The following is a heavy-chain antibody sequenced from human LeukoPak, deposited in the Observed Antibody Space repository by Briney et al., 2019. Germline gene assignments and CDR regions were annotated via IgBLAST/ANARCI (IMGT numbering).Heavy chain of an antibody. V-gene: IGHV4-59*08. Sequence: PSETLSLTCTVSGGSISSYYWSWIRQPPGKGLEWIGNIYHSGITYYTPSLKSRVTISVDTSKNQFYPKLSSVTAADTAVYYCARAVEYFDWLPLFDYWGQGTLVTVSS. J-gene: IGHJ4*02. CDR1: GGSISSYY. D-gene: IGHD3-9*01. CDR3: ARAVEYFDWLPLFDY. CDR2: IYHSGIT.